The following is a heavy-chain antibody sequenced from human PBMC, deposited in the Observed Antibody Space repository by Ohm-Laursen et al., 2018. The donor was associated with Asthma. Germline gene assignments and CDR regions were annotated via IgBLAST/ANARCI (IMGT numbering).Heavy chain of an antibody. CDR3: ARSGPGWELPGHEYSLHL. CDR2: ISTASTFI. V-gene: IGHV3-21*01. Sequence: SLRLSCAASGYTFSRYSIHWVRQVPGKGLEWVASISTASTFIYYADSVRGRFTTSRDNAKSSVYLQMNSLRAEDTALYYCARSGPGWELPGHEYSLHLWGQGTQVTVSS. J-gene: IGHJ1*01. CDR1: GYTFSRYS. D-gene: IGHD2-15*01.